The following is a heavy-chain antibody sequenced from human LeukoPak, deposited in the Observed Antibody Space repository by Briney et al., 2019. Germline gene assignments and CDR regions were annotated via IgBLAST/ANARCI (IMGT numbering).Heavy chain of an antibody. Sequence: GSLRLSCAVSGLRFGSFWMSWVRQAPGKGLEWVANINQDGSEKYFVDSVRGRFTISRDNSMNSLHLQMNTLRAEDTAVYYCARERDGRFFDYWGQGTLVTVSS. V-gene: IGHV3-7*01. CDR2: INQDGSEK. D-gene: IGHD5-24*01. CDR3: ARERDGRFFDY. J-gene: IGHJ4*02. CDR1: GLRFGSFW.